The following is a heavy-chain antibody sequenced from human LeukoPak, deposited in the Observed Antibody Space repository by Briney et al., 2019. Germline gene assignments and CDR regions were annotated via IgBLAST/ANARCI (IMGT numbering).Heavy chain of an antibody. CDR2: ISYDGSNK. V-gene: IGHV3-30*04. Sequence: GGSLRLSCAASGFTFSSYAMHWVRQAPGKGLEWVAVISYDGSNKYYADSVKGRFTISRDNSKNTLYLQMNSLRAEDTAVYYCARDAIKNGSGSYRGFWRWFDPWGQGTLVTVSS. CDR3: ARDAIKNGSGSYRGFWRWFDP. CDR1: GFTFSSYA. D-gene: IGHD3-10*01. J-gene: IGHJ5*02.